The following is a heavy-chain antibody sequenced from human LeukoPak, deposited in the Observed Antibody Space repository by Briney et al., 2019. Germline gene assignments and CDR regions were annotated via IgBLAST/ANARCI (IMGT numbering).Heavy chain of an antibody. CDR2: IYGGGNI. CDR1: GFTVSGNY. D-gene: IGHD1-26*01. CDR3: ARVVGATTVDY. J-gene: IGHJ4*02. Sequence: PGGSLRLSCAASGFTVSGNYMTWVRQAPGKGLEWVSIIYGGGNIYYSDSVRGRFTISRDSSKNVLYLQMNSLRAEDTAVYYCARVVGATTVDYWGQGTLVTVSS. V-gene: IGHV3-66*01.